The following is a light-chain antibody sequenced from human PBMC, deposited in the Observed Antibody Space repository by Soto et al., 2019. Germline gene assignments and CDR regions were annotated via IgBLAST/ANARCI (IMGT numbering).Light chain of an antibody. Sequence: QSALTQSTSVSGSPGQSSTISCTGTSSDVGGYNYVSWYQQHPGKAPKLIIYDVSNRPSGVSTRFSGSKSGNTASLTISGLQAEDEADYSCSSYTSTNSWVFGGGTKLTVL. CDR3: SSYTSTNSWV. CDR1: SSDVGGYNY. V-gene: IGLV2-14*01. J-gene: IGLJ3*02. CDR2: DVS.